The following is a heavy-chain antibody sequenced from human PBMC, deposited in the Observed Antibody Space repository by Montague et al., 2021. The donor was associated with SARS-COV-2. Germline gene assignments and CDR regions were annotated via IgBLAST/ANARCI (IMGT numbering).Heavy chain of an antibody. CDR2: IYHSGST. V-gene: IGHV4-34*01. CDR3: ARDRGVQYQLQMPFYFDY. D-gene: IGHD2-2*01. Sequence: SETLSLTCAVYGGSFSGYYWSWIRQPPGKGLEWIGEIYHSGSTNYNPSHKSRVTISVDTSKNQFSLRLSSVTAADTAVYYCARDRGVQYQLQMPFYFDYWGQGTLVTVSS. CDR1: GGSFSGYY. J-gene: IGHJ4*02.